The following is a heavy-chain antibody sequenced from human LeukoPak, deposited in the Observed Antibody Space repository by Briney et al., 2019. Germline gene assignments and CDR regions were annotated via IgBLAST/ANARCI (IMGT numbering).Heavy chain of an antibody. CDR2: IYYSGST. D-gene: IGHD2-15*01. Sequence: KPSETLSLTCTVSGGSISSSSYYWGWIRQPPGKGLEWTGYIYYSGSTYYNPSLKGRVAISVDTAKNQFSLQVSSVTGADTAVYYCARSHCSGGTCYFDYWGQGTRVTVSS. CDR3: ARSHCSGGTCYFDY. J-gene: IGHJ4*02. V-gene: IGHV4-39*01. CDR1: GGSISSSSYY.